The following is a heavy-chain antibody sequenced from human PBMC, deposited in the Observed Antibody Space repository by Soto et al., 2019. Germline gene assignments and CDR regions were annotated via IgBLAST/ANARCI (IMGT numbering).Heavy chain of an antibody. V-gene: IGHV4-30-4*01. CDR3: ARVSGHNTGYYSVYFMDV. CDR2: IYYTGST. D-gene: IGHD5-18*01. Sequence: SETLSLTCNVSGGSISSGDYYWTWIRQSPGKGLEWIGYIYYTGSTFYSPTLKSRVTISLDTSENHFSLDMNSVTAADTAVYFCARVSGHNTGYYSVYFMDVWGQGTTFTVSS. J-gene: IGHJ6*02. CDR1: GGSISSGDYY.